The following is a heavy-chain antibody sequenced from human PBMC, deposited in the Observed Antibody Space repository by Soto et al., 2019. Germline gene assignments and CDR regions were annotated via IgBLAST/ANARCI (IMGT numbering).Heavy chain of an antibody. CDR2: IKGDGSEK. CDR3: ARAGATCYCSDY. Sequence: GGSMRLSCAASGFTISSYWMNRFRQAPGKGLEWVANIKGDGSEKNYVDSVKGRFTISRDNAKNSLYLQMNSLRVEDTAVYYCARAGATCYCSDYWGQGTLVTVSS. J-gene: IGHJ4*02. D-gene: IGHD2-2*01. CDR1: GFTISSYW. V-gene: IGHV3-7*01.